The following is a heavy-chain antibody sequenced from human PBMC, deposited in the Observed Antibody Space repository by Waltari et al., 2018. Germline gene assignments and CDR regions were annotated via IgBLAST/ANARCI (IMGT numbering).Heavy chain of an antibody. CDR1: GGSISSSSYY. CDR3: ASTVYYDSSGWTYYFDY. Sequence: QLQLQESGPGLVKPSETLSLTCTVSGGSISSSSYYWGWIRQPPGKGLEWIGSIYYSGNTYSNPSLNSRVTISVDTSKNQFSLKLSSVTAADTAVYYCASTVYYDSSGWTYYFDYWGQGTLVTVSS. V-gene: IGHV4-39*01. J-gene: IGHJ4*02. D-gene: IGHD3-22*01. CDR2: IYYSGNT.